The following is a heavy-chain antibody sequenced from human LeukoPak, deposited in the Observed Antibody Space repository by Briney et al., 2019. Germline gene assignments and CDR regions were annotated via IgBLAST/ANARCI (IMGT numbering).Heavy chain of an antibody. V-gene: IGHV3-23*01. CDR2: ISDSGGST. J-gene: IGHJ4*02. CDR1: GFTFSSFA. Sequence: PGGSLRLSCAASGFTFSSFAISWVRQAPGKGLGWVSAISDSGGSTYYADSVKGRFTISRDNAKNSLYLQMNSLRAEDTAVYYCAIDYYGFWGQGTLVTVSS. CDR3: AIDYYGF.